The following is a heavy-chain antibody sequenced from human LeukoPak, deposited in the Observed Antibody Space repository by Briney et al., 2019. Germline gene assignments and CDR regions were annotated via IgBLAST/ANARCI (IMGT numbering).Heavy chain of an antibody. CDR3: AKKGGVLRYFDWPRNYYYYGMDV. D-gene: IGHD3-9*01. J-gene: IGHJ6*02. CDR1: GFTFSSYA. V-gene: IGHV3-23*01. Sequence: GGSLRLSCAASGFTFSSYAMSWVRQAPGKGLEWVSAISGSGGSTYYADSVKGRFTISRDNSKNTLYLQMNSLRAEDTAVYYCAKKGGVLRYFDWPRNYYYYGMDVWGQGTTVTVSS. CDR2: ISGSGGST.